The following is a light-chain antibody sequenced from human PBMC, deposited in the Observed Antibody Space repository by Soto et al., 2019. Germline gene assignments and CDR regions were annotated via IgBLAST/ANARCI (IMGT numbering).Light chain of an antibody. CDR3: QSYDSNSVV. CDR2: KND. CDR1: SGSIASNH. Sequence: NFMLTQSHSVSESPGKTVTISCTRSSGSIASNHVQWYQQRPGSAPTTVIYKNDQRPYGVPDRFSGSIDSSSNSASLTISGLNTEDEADYYCQSYDSNSVVFGGGTKLTVL. J-gene: IGLJ2*01. V-gene: IGLV6-57*04.